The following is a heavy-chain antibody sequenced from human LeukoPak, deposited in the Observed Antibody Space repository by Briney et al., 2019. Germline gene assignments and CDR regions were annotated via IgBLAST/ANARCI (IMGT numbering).Heavy chain of an antibody. D-gene: IGHD6-13*01. V-gene: IGHV4-59*01. CDR1: GGSIRSYY. J-gene: IGHJ2*01. CDR2: IYYSGST. Sequence: SETLSLTCTVSGGSIRSYYWSWIRQPPGKGLEWIGYIYYSGSTSYNPSLKSRVTISVDTSKNQFSLKLSSVTAADTAVYYCARVYYSSSYDYWYFDLWGRGTLVTVSS. CDR3: ARVYYSSSYDYWYFDL.